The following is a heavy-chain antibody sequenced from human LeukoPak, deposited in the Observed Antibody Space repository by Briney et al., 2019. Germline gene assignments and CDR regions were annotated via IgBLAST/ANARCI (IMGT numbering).Heavy chain of an antibody. V-gene: IGHV1-69*05. CDR1: GGTFSSYA. CDR3: ASRSYYYDSRYYFDY. Sequence: GSSVKVSCKASGGTFSSYAISWVRQAPGQGLEWMGGIIPIFGTANYAQKFQGRVTITTDESTSTAYMELSSLRSEDTAVYYCASRSYYYDSRYYFDYWGQGTLVTVSS. J-gene: IGHJ4*02. D-gene: IGHD3-22*01. CDR2: IIPIFGTA.